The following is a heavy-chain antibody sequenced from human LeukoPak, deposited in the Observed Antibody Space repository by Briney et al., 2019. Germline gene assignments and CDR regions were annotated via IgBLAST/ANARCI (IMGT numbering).Heavy chain of an antibody. V-gene: IGHV3-53*01. D-gene: IGHD3-10*01. CDR3: ARDGRFGELTH. CDR2: LYDGGPT. J-gene: IGHJ4*02. CDR1: GFNVSRHY. Sequence: QSGGSLRLSGAASGFNVSRHYMTWVRQAPGKGLEWVSVLYDGGPTYYADSVKGRFTISRDNSRNMVYLQMMSLRAEDTAIYYCARDGRFGELTHWGQGTLVTVSS.